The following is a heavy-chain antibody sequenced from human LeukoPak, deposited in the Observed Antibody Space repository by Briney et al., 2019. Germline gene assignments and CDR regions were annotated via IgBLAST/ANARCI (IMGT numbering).Heavy chain of an antibody. V-gene: IGHV4-59*08. CDR2: IYYSGST. D-gene: IGHD3-22*01. CDR1: GGSISSYY. CDR3: ARHWDSSAYLNWFDP. J-gene: IGHJ5*02. Sequence: SETLSLTCTVSGGSISSYYWSWIRQPPGKGLEWIGYIYYSGSTNYNPSLKSRVTISVDTSKNQFSLKLSSVTAADTAMYYCARHWDSSAYLNWFDPWGRGTLVSVSS.